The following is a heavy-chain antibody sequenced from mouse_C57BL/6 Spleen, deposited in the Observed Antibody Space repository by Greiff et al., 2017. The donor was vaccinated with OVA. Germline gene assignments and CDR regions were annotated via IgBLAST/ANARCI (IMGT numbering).Heavy chain of an antibody. Sequence: DVQLQESGPELVKPGASVKISCKASGYSFTGYYMNWVKQSPEKSLEWIGEINPSTGGTTYNQKFKAKATLTVDKSSSTAYMQLKSLTSEDSAVYYCARSDYGSSYNYWGQGTTLTVSS. D-gene: IGHD1-1*01. J-gene: IGHJ2*01. CDR3: ARSDYGSSYNY. V-gene: IGHV1-42*01. CDR2: INPSTGGT. CDR1: GYSFTGYY.